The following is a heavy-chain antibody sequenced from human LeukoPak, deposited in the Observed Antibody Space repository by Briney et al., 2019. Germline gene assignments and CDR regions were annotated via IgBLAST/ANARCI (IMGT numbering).Heavy chain of an antibody. Sequence: ASVKVSCKASGYTFTGYYMHWVRQAPGQGLEWMGRINPNSGGTNYAQKFQGRVTMTRDTSISTAYMELSRLRSDDTAVYYCARVNGYSSSRPPGYYYGMDVWGQGTTVTVSS. V-gene: IGHV1-2*06. CDR3: ARVNGYSSSRPPGYYYGMDV. D-gene: IGHD6-13*01. CDR2: INPNSGGT. J-gene: IGHJ6*02. CDR1: GYTFTGYY.